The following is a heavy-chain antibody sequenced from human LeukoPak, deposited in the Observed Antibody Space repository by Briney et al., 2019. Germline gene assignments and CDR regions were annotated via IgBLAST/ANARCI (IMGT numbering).Heavy chain of an antibody. D-gene: IGHD3-10*01. V-gene: IGHV4-59*01. CDR1: GGSISSYY. CDR3: ARRGYYGSGSYYNSYYYYYYMDV. Sequence: SETLSLTCTVSGGSISSYYWRWIRQPPGKGLEWIGYIYYSGSTNYNPSLKSRVTISVDTSKNQFSLKLSSVTAADTAVYYCARRGYYGSGSYYNSYYYYYYMDVWGKGTTVTVSS. J-gene: IGHJ6*03. CDR2: IYYSGST.